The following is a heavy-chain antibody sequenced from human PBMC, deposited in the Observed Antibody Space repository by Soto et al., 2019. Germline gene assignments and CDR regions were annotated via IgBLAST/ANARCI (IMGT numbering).Heavy chain of an antibody. CDR2: ISSSGSTI. Sequence: HGGSLGLSCAASGVTFRGYYMSWIRQAPGKGLEWVSYISSSGSTIYYADSVKGRFTISRDNAKNSLYLQMNSLRAEDTAVYYCARARRVGYVSIGYYFDYWGQGTLVTVSS. V-gene: IGHV3-11*01. CDR1: GVTFRGYY. J-gene: IGHJ4*02. CDR3: ARARRVGYVSIGYYFDY. D-gene: IGHD6-13*01.